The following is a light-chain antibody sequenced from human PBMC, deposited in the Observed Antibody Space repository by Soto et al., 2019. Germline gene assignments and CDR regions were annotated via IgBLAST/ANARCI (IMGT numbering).Light chain of an antibody. Sequence: QSSLTQPASVSVSPGQSITISCTGTSSDVGGYNLVSWYQQHPGKAPKLIIFGNSERPSGVSDRFSGSKSGNTASLTISGVQAEDEADYHCCSYATSPLGLGRGTKGTVL. J-gene: IGLJ1*01. CDR1: SSDVGGYNL. CDR2: GNS. V-gene: IGLV2-23*01. CDR3: CSYATSPLG.